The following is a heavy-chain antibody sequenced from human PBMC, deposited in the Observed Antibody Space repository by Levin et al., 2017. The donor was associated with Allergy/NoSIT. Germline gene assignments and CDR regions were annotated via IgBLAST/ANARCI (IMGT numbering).Heavy chain of an antibody. CDR2: IWYDGGTK. J-gene: IGHJ4*02. D-gene: IGHD2-2*01. Sequence: GGSLRLSCAASGFTFSTYGMHWVRQAPGKGLEWVAVIWYDGGTKYYADSVKGRFTISRDNSKNTLYLQMNSLRAEETAVYYCAGGGYCTSNSCPTYFDYWGQGTLVTVSS. CDR3: AGGGYCTSNSCPTYFDY. V-gene: IGHV3-33*01. CDR1: GFTFSTYG.